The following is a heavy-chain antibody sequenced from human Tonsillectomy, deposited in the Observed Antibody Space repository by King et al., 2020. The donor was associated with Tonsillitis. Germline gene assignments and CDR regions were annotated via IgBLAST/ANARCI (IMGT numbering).Heavy chain of an antibody. D-gene: IGHD1-26*01. CDR3: AHRPPIRYSGSYCYFDY. J-gene: IGHJ4*02. Sequence: TLKESGPTLVKPPQTLTLTCTFSGFSLSTSGVGVGWIRQPPGKALEWLALIYWNDDKRYSPSLKSRLTITKDTSKNQVVLTMTNMDPVDTATYYCAHRPPIRYSGSYCYFDYWGQGTLVTVSS. V-gene: IGHV2-5*01. CDR2: IYWNDDK. CDR1: GFSLSTSGVG.